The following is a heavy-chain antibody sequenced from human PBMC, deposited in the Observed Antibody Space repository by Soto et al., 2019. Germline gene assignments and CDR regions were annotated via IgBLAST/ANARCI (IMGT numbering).Heavy chain of an antibody. J-gene: IGHJ5*02. CDR1: GGSISSYY. V-gene: IGHV4-59*01. CDR2: IYYSGST. CDR3: ARGWGYCSSTSCTYNWFDP. Sequence: PSETLSLTCTVSGGSISSYYWSWIRQPPGKGLEWIGYIYYSGSTNYNPSLKSRVTISVDTSKNQFSLKLSSVTAADTAVYYCARGWGYCSSTSCTYNWFDPWGQGTLVTVSS. D-gene: IGHD2-2*01.